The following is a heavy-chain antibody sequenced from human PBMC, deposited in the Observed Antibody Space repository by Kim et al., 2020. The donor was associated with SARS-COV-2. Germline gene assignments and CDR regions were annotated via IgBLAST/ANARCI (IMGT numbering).Heavy chain of an antibody. CDR1: GGSFSGYY. CDR3: ARGRVTGRITMVRGVHNWFDP. CDR2: INHSGST. V-gene: IGHV4-34*01. Sequence: SETLSLTCAVYGGSFSGYYWSWIRQPPGKGLEWIGEINHSGSTNYNPSLKSRVTISVDTSKNQFSLKLSSVTAADTAVYYCARGRVTGRITMVRGVHNWFDPWGQGTLVTVSS. D-gene: IGHD3-10*01. J-gene: IGHJ5*02.